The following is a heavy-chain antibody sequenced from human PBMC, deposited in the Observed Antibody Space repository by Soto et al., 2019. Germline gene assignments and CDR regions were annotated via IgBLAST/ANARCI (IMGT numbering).Heavy chain of an antibody. J-gene: IGHJ5*02. Sequence: PSETLSLTCTVSGAPISAFYWSWIRQSPGKGLEWIGHIYYTGSTNYNPSLNSRVTISLDTSKNQFSLKLSSVTAADTAVYHCARSRDGYTGVWFDPWGQGTLVTVSS. CDR1: GAPISAFY. D-gene: IGHD5-12*01. V-gene: IGHV4-59*01. CDR3: ARSRDGYTGVWFDP. CDR2: IYYTGST.